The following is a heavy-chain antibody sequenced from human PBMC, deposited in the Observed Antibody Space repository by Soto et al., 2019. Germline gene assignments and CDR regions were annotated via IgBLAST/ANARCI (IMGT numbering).Heavy chain of an antibody. CDR2: IIPIFGTA. V-gene: IGHV1-69*06. CDR1: GGTFSSYA. J-gene: IGHJ5*02. Sequence: SAVKLSCEASGGTFSSYAISWVRQAPGQGLEWMGGIIPIFGTANYAQKFQGRVTITADKSTSTAYMELSSLRSEDTAVYYCARGLALQDWFAPRAQGSLVTVSS. CDR3: ARGLALQDWFAP.